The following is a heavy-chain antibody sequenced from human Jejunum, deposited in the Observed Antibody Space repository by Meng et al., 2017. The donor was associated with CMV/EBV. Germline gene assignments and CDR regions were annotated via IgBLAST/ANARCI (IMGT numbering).Heavy chain of an antibody. CDR1: GFTFTAYW. Sequence: VQLVESGGGVVQPGGSLRLSCAASGFTFTAYWMHWVRQAPGKGLEWVSRINHDGTDTKYADSVKGRFTISRDNARNTLFLQMHSLTVDDTAMYFCASGSTIPDYWGQGALVTVSS. J-gene: IGHJ4*02. V-gene: IGHV3-74*02. CDR2: INHDGTDT. CDR3: ASGSTIPDY. D-gene: IGHD1-1*01.